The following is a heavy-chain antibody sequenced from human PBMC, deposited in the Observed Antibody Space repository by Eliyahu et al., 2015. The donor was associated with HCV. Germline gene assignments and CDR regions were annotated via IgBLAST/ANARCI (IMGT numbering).Heavy chain of an antibody. V-gene: IGHV3-49*04. Sequence: EVQLVESGGGLIQPGRSLTLSCTASGXNFGDYAMSWVRQAPGKGLQWVGFIKSKTYGETTKYDPSVEGRFSISRDDFNSILYLHMNSLQTEDTGVYYCFRPSSSSGNIAEDYWGQGTLVTVSS. CDR1: GXNFGDYA. CDR2: IKSKTYGETT. CDR3: FRPSSSSGNIAEDY. D-gene: IGHD6-13*01. J-gene: IGHJ4*02.